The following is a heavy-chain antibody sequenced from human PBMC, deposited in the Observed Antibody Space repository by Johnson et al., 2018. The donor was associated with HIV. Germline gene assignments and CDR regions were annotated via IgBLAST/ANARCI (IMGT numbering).Heavy chain of an antibody. CDR2: LKQDGSEK. CDR1: GLKFSRNW. Sequence: VQLVESGGGLVQPGGSLRLSCVASGLKFSRNWMSWVRQAPGKGLEWVANLKQDGSEKYYVDSVKGRFTISRDNSKNTLYLQMNSLRAEDTALYYCARDLWGVGAFDIWGQGTMVTVSS. J-gene: IGHJ3*02. CDR3: ARDLWGVGAFDI. D-gene: IGHD2-21*01. V-gene: IGHV3-7*05.